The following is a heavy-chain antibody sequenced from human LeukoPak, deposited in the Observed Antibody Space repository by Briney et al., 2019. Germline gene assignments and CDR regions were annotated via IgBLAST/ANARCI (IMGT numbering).Heavy chain of an antibody. D-gene: IGHD3-22*01. J-gene: IGHJ1*01. CDR1: GFTFSNYN. V-gene: IGHV3-21*01. CDR2: ISSSSSYI. CDR3: ARGNSYDSSGYPEYFQN. Sequence: GGSLRLSCAASGFTFSNYNIHWVRQAPGKGLEWVSSISSSSSYIYYADSVKGRFTISRDNAKNSPYLQMNSLRAEDTAVYYCARGNSYDSSGYPEYFQNWGQGTLVTVSS.